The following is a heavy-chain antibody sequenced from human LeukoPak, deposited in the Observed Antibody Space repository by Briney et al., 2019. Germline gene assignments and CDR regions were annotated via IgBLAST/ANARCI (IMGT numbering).Heavy chain of an antibody. CDR3: AKKTPGYFPFDY. V-gene: IGHV3-23*01. Sequence: PGGSLRLSCAASGFTFSTYAMGWVRQAPGKGLEWVSAISSSGGNTYYADSVKGRFTISRDNSKNTLSLQMNSLRAEDTAVYCCAKKTPGYFPFDYWGQGTLVTVSS. CDR2: ISSSGGNT. D-gene: IGHD3-9*01. J-gene: IGHJ4*02. CDR1: GFTFSTYA.